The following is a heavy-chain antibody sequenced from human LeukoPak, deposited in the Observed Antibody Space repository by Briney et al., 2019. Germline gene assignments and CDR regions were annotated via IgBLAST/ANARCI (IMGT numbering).Heavy chain of an antibody. V-gene: IGHV3-9*01. CDR3: ARVGSGSSYRPFDY. CDR2: IGWNSGSI. D-gene: IGHD3-10*01. Sequence: PGGSLRLSCAASGFTFNDYAMHWVRQAPGKGLEWVSGIGWNSGSIGYADSVKGRFTISRDNAKNALYLQMNSLRAEDTAVYYCARVGSGSSYRPFDYWGQGTLVTVSS. CDR1: GFTFNDYA. J-gene: IGHJ4*02.